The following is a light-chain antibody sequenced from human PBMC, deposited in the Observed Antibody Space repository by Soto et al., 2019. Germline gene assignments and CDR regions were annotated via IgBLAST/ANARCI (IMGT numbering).Light chain of an antibody. Sequence: DIQLTQSPSFLSASVGDRLTITCRASQDIRSSLAWYQQKPGKAPNLLNYTVSTLQSVVPSRFSGSRSGTEFTLTISRLQPEDCATYYCQQYNSSPFTFGGGTKEEI. CDR3: QQYNSSPFT. V-gene: IGKV1-9*01. CDR1: QDIRSS. CDR2: TVS. J-gene: IGKJ4*01.